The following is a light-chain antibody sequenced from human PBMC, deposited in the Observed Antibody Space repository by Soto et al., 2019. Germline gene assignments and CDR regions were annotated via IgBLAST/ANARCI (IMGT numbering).Light chain of an antibody. CDR1: SSNIGTPYD. J-gene: IGLJ2*01. V-gene: IGLV1-40*01. CDR3: QSYDSSLSGYVI. CDR2: GNS. Sequence: QSVLTQPPSVSGAPGQRVTISCTGSSSNIGTPYDVHWYQQLPGTAPKLLIYGNSNRPSGVPDRFSGSKSGTSASLAIPGLQAADAADYYCQSYDSSLSGYVIFGGGTKLTVL.